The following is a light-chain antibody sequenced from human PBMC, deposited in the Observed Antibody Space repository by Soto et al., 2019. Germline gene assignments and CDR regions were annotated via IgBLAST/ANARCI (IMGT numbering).Light chain of an antibody. J-gene: IGKJ5*01. CDR2: DAS. Sequence: EIVLTQSPATLSLSPGERATLSCRASQSVSSYLAWYHQKPGQAPRRLIYDASNRATGIPARFSGSGSGTDFTHTISSLEPEEFAVYYCQQRSNWPRTFGQGTRLEIK. CDR3: QQRSNWPRT. V-gene: IGKV3-11*01. CDR1: QSVSSY.